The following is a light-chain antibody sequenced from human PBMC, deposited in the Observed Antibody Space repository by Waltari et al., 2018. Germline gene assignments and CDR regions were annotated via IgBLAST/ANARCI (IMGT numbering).Light chain of an antibody. J-gene: IGKJ2*01. CDR1: QSVSSY. V-gene: IGKV3-11*01. CDR2: GAS. Sequence: EIVLTQSTATLSLSPGDRASFSCRASQSVSSYLAWYQQKPGQAPRLLIYGASNRATGIPARFSGSGSGTDFTLTISSLEPEDFAVYYCQQRSNWPPMYTFGQGTKLEIK. CDR3: QQRSNWPPMYT.